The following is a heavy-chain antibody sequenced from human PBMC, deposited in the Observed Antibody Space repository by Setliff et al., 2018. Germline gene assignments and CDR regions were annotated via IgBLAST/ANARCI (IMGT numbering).Heavy chain of an antibody. CDR1: GGTFSSYA. CDR3: ATLRRNDF. Sequence: GASVKVSCKASGGTFSSYAISWVQQAPGKGLEWMGRVDPEDGETIYAEKFQGRVTITADTSTDTAYMELSSLRSEDTAVYYCATLRRNDFWGQGTLVTVSS. CDR2: VDPEDGET. V-gene: IGHV1-69-2*01. J-gene: IGHJ4*02.